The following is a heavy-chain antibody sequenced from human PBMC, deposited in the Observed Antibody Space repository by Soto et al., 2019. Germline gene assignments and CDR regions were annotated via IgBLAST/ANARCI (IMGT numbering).Heavy chain of an antibody. J-gene: IGHJ6*02. V-gene: IGHV4-30-2*03. CDR3: ARKRILASGFYGMDV. CDR2: IYYSGST. D-gene: IGHD3-10*01. CDR1: GGSMCSWVYS. Sequence: PSVTLCLTSGVAGGSMCSWVYSGSLIRQPPGKGLEWIGYIYYSGSTYYNPSLKSRVTISVDTSNNQFSLKLNSVTAADTAVYYCARKRILASGFYGMDVWGQGTTVTVSS.